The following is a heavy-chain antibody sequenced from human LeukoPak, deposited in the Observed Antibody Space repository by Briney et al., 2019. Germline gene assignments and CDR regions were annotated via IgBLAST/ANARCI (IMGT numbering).Heavy chain of an antibody. J-gene: IGHJ4*02. D-gene: IGHD2-15*01. CDR2: IWYDGSNK. CDR3: AKDLPQGYCSGGSCYSSPHY. CDR1: RFTFSSYG. Sequence: PGGSLRLSCAASRFTFSSYGMHWVRQAPGKGLEWVAVIWYDGSNKYYADSVKGRFTISRDNSKNTLYLQMNSLRAEDTAVYYCAKDLPQGYCSGGSCYSSPHYWGQGTLVTVSS. V-gene: IGHV3-33*06.